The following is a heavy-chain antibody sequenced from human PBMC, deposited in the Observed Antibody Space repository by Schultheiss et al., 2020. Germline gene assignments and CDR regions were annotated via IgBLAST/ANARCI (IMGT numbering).Heavy chain of an antibody. V-gene: IGHV3-72*01. CDR2: VRKKANSYTT. CDR1: GFTFSDHY. J-gene: IGHJ4*02. Sequence: GESLKISCAASGFTFSDHYMDWVRQAPGKGLEWVGRVRKKANSYTTEYGASVKGRFTISRDDSNNALSLQMNSLKTEDTAVYYCARVDNSGYFSFDSWGQGTLVTVSS. CDR3: ARVDNSGYFSFDS. D-gene: IGHD3-22*01.